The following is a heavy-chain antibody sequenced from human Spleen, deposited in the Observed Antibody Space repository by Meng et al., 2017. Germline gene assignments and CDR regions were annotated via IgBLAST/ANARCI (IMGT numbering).Heavy chain of an antibody. Sequence: GSLRLSCAASGFTFSSYSMNWVRQAPGKGLEWIGEINHSGSTNYNPSLESRVTMSADTSKNQFSLKLTSVTAADTAVYYCAGGAVVTLIFYHAMDVWGQGTTVTVSS. CDR3: AGGAVVTLIFYHAMDV. CDR1: GFTFSSYS. V-gene: IGHV4-34*01. J-gene: IGHJ6*02. CDR2: INHSGST. D-gene: IGHD2-21*02.